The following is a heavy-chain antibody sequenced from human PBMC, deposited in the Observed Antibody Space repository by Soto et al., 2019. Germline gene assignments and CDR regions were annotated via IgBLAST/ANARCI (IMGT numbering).Heavy chain of an antibody. CDR1: GFTFSSYG. D-gene: IGHD3-22*01. J-gene: IGHJ4*02. V-gene: IGHV3-33*01. Sequence: ESGGGVVQPGRSLRLSCAASGFTFSSYGMHWVRQAPGKGLEWVAVIWYDGSNKYYADSVKGRFTISRDNSKNTLYLQMNSLRAEDTAVYYCAREYYYDSSGYYFYYWGQGTLVTVSS. CDR2: IWYDGSNK. CDR3: AREYYYDSSGYYFYY.